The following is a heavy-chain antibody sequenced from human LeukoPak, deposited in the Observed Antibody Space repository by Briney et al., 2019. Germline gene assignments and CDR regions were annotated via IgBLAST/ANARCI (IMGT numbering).Heavy chain of an antibody. D-gene: IGHD5-18*01. Sequence: SETLSLTCTVSGGSISSGGYYWSWIRQHPGKGLEWIGYTYYSGSTYYNPSLKSRVTISVDTSKNQFSLKLSSVTAADTAVYYCARGYTAMATDWGQGTLVTVSS. CDR2: TYYSGST. J-gene: IGHJ4*02. CDR1: GGSISSGGYY. V-gene: IGHV4-31*03. CDR3: ARGYTAMATD.